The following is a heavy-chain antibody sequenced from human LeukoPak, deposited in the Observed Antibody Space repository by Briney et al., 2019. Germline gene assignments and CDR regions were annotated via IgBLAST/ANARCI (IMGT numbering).Heavy chain of an antibody. J-gene: IGHJ4*02. V-gene: IGHV3-23*01. Sequence: QPGGSLRLSCAASGFTFSGYWMHWVRQAPGKGLEWVSVISGSGGSTYYADSVKGRFTISRDNSKNTLFLQLNSLRAEDTAVYYCAKRVDSGNNYFDYWGQGTLVTVSS. CDR3: AKRVDSGNNYFDY. CDR1: GFTFSGYW. D-gene: IGHD1-26*01. CDR2: ISGSGGST.